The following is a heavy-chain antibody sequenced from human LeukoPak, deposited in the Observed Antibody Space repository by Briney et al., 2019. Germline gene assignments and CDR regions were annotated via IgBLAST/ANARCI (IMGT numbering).Heavy chain of an antibody. V-gene: IGHV4-38-2*02. J-gene: IGHJ4*02. CDR2: IYHSGST. D-gene: IGHD2-2*01. CDR3: ARDTHCSSTSCYGDYFDY. Sequence: SETLSLTCTVSGYSISRGYYWGWIGQRPGKGLDWIGSIYHSGSTYYNPSLKSRVTISVDTSKNQFSLKLSSVTAADTAVYYCARDTHCSSTSCYGDYFDYWGQGTLVTVSS. CDR1: GYSISRGYY.